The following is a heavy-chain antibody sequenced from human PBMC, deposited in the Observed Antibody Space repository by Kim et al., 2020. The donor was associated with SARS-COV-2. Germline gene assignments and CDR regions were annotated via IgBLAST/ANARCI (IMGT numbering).Heavy chain of an antibody. CDR3: ARQRGGGSKYYFDY. D-gene: IGHD6-25*01. J-gene: IGHJ4*02. Sequence: AAPVKGRFTISRDDSTNTLYLQMNSLKSEDTALYYCARQRGGGSKYYFDYWGQGTLVTVSS. V-gene: IGHV3-15*01.